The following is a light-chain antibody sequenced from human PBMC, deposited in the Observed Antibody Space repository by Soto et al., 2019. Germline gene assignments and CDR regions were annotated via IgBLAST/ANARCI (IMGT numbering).Light chain of an antibody. CDR3: QQYGSSPT. CDR2: GVS. CDR1: QSVKSSY. Sequence: LTQSPATLSLSPGEIATLSCRASQSVKSSYLAWHQQTPGQAPRLLLYGVSNRATGIPDRFNASGSGTDFTLTITKLEPEDFAVYYCQQYGSSPTFGQGTRLEI. V-gene: IGKV3-20*01. J-gene: IGKJ5*01.